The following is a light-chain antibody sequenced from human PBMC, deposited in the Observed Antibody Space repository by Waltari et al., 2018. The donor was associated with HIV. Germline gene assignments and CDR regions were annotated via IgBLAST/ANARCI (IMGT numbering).Light chain of an antibody. V-gene: IGLV2-23*02. CDR2: EVN. CDR1: NSDIGSFNL. J-gene: IGLJ3*02. CDR3: CAYAHTKTWV. Sequence: QSALTQPASVSGSPGQSITFSCTGTNSDIGSFNLVSWYQQHPGRVPNVIIYEVNERPSGISSRFSGSKSGNTAYLTISGLQPEDEADYYCCAYAHTKTWVFGGGTKLTVL.